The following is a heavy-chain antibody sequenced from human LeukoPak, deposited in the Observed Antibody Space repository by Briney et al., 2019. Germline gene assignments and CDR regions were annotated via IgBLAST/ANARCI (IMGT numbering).Heavy chain of an antibody. CDR2: INPNSGGT. J-gene: IGHJ6*02. CDR3: ARDLGPYYYYGMDV. V-gene: IGHV1-2*02. CDR1: GYTFTGYY. Sequence: ASVTVSFKASGYTFTGYYMHWVRQAPGQGLEWMGWINPNSGGTNYAQKFQGRVTMTRDTSISTAYMELSRLRSDDTAVYYCARDLGPYYYYGMDVWGQGTTVTVSS.